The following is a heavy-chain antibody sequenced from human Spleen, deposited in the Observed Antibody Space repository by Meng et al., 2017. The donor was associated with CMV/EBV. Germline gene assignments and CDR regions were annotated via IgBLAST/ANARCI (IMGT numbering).Heavy chain of an antibody. CDR1: GFTFSDYY. J-gene: IGHJ6*02. V-gene: IGHV3-11*06. CDR3: ARYREWLQFGNHFYGMDV. CDR2: ISSSSSYI. D-gene: IGHD5-24*01. Sequence: GESLKISCAASGFTFSDYYMSWIRQAPGKGLEWVSYISSSSSYIYYADSVKGRFTISRDNAKNSLYLEMNSLRVDDTAVYYCARYREWLQFGNHFYGMDVWGQGTTVTVSS.